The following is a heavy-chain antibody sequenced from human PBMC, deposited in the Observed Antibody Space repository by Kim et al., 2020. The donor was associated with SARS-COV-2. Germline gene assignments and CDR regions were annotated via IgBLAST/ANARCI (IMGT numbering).Heavy chain of an antibody. D-gene: IGHD3-16*02. V-gene: IGHV7-4-1*02. J-gene: IGHJ4*02. Sequence: YAQGLTGRFVFSLDTSVSTAYLQINSLKAEDTALYYCARVIWGCYRYTDYWGQGTLVTVSS. CDR3: ARVIWGCYRYTDY.